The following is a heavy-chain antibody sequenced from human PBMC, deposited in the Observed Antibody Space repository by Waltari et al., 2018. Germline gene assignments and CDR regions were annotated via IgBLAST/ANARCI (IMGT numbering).Heavy chain of an antibody. CDR2: IQYSGST. Sequence: QVQLRESGPGLVKPSETLSLTCTVSGGSLSTYYWSWIRRPPGKGLEWIGYIQYSGSTSYNPSLKSRVTISVDTSKNQLSLKVSSVTAADTAVYYCAREYSSFDYWGQGTLVTVSS. CDR3: AREYSSFDY. CDR1: GGSLSTYY. J-gene: IGHJ4*02. D-gene: IGHD6-13*01. V-gene: IGHV4-59*01.